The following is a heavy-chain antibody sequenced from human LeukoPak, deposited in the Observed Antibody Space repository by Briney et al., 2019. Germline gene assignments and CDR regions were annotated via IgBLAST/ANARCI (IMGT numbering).Heavy chain of an antibody. V-gene: IGHV3-74*01. CDR3: ARGYSGTYRVDY. D-gene: IGHD1-26*01. J-gene: IGHJ4*02. CDR2: INSDGSST. Sequence: PGGSLRLSCVASGFTFTNYWMHWVRQAPGKGLVWVSRINSDGSSTTYADSVKGRFTISRDNAKNTLYLQMNSLRGEDTAVYFCARGYSGTYRVDYWGQGTLVTVSS. CDR1: GFTFTNYW.